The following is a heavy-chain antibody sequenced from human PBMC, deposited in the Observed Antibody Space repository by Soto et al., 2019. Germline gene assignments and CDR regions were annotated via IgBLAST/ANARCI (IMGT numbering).Heavy chain of an antibody. J-gene: IGHJ5*02. Sequence: PSETLSLTCTVSGGSINNSDYHWAWIRQPPGKGLEWFGHIYYTGRTFYTPSLKSRVIISLDTSRNQFSLKMNSWTAADTAVYFCARHNARIGFRFDPWGRGTLVTGSS. CDR1: GGSINNSDYH. CDR2: IYYTGRT. D-gene: IGHD5-12*01. CDR3: ARHNARIGFRFDP. V-gene: IGHV4-39*01.